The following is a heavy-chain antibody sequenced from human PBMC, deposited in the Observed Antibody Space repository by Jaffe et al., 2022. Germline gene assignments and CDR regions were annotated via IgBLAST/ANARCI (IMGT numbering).Heavy chain of an antibody. CDR2: IYWDDDK. Sequence: QITLKESGPTLVKPTQTLTLTCTFSGFSLSTSGVGVGWIRQPPGKALEWLALIYWDDDKRYSPSLKSRLTITKDTSKNQVVLTMTNMDPVDTATYYCAHEEISFYDYGDYVSGGPFDYWGQGTLVTVSS. V-gene: IGHV2-5*02. CDR3: AHEEISFYDYGDYVSGGPFDY. CDR1: GFSLSTSGVG. D-gene: IGHD4-17*01. J-gene: IGHJ4*02.